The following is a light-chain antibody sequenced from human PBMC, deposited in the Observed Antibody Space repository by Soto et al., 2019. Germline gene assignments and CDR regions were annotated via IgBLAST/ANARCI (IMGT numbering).Light chain of an antibody. CDR2: ELS. V-gene: IGLV2-14*01. J-gene: IGLJ1*01. CDR3: NSYTSKSTGV. CDR1: SSDVGGYNY. Sequence: QSALTQPASVSGSPGQSITISCTGTSSDVGGYNYVSWYQQHPGKAPKLIIYELSNRPSGVSHRFSGSKSGNTASLTIPGLQAEDEADYYCNSYTSKSTGVFGTGTKVTVL.